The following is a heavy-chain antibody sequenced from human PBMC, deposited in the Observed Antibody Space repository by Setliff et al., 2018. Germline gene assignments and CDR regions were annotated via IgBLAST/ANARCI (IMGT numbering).Heavy chain of an antibody. CDR3: ALMGGFGESSNWFDP. V-gene: IGHV3-23*01. CDR2: VNDDGSST. J-gene: IGHJ5*02. CDR1: GLTFSSYA. Sequence: GGSLRLSCAASGLTFSSYAMSWVRQAPGKGLEWVSRVNDDGSSTIYADSVKGRFTISRDNSKNTLYLQMNSLRAEDTAVYYCALMGGFGESSNWFDPWGQGTLVTVSS. D-gene: IGHD3-10*01.